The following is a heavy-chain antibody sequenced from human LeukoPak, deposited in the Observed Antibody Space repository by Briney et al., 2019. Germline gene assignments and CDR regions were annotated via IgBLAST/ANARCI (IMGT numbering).Heavy chain of an antibody. V-gene: IGHV4-59*01. CDR2: IYYSGST. CDR3: GGAYQLERPPPLIGYYYRDV. Sequence: SETLSLTCTVSAASISSYYWSWIRQPPGKGLEWIGYIYYSGSTNYNPSLKSRVTISVDTSKNQFSLKLSSVTAADTAVYSCGGAYQLERPPPLIGYYYRDVWGKGTTVTVSS. CDR1: AASISSYY. J-gene: IGHJ6*03. D-gene: IGHD1-1*01.